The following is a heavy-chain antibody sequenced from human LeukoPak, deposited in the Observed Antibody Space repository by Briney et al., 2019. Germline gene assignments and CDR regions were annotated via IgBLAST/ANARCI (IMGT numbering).Heavy chain of an antibody. Sequence: ASVKVSCKASGGTFSSYAISWVRQAPGQGLEWMGIINPSGGSTNYAQKFQGRVTMTRDTSTSTVYMELSSLRSEDTAVYYCARDRYFDWGAFDIWGQGTMVTVSS. D-gene: IGHD3-9*01. CDR3: ARDRYFDWGAFDI. CDR2: INPSGGST. V-gene: IGHV1-46*01. J-gene: IGHJ3*02. CDR1: GGTFSSYA.